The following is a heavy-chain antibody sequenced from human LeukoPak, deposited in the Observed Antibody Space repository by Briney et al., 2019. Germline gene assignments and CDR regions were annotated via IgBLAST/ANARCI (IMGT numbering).Heavy chain of an antibody. V-gene: IGHV1-2*02. J-gene: IGHJ4*02. CDR2: IRPKTGDT. Sequence: GASVKVSCKASGFTLSDHYMHWIRQTPGQGLERMGWIRPKTGDTHYAQNFQDRVTMTRDTSTATVSMELSRLRSDDTAFYYCARDHNWGPDYWGQGTPVTVSS. D-gene: IGHD7-27*01. CDR1: GFTLSDHY. CDR3: ARDHNWGPDY.